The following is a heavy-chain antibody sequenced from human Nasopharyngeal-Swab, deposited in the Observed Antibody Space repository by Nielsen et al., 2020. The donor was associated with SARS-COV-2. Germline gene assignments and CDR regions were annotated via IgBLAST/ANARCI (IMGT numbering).Heavy chain of an antibody. CDR2: IYTSGST. Sequence: LSLTCTVSGGSISSGSYYWSWIRQPAGKGLEWIGRIYTSGSTNYNPSLKSRVTISVDTSKNQFSLKLSSVTAADTAVYYCAREGALVPAAMTYYFDYWGQGTLVTVSS. V-gene: IGHV4-61*02. CDR1: GGSISSGSYY. J-gene: IGHJ4*02. CDR3: AREGALVPAAMTYYFDY. D-gene: IGHD2-2*01.